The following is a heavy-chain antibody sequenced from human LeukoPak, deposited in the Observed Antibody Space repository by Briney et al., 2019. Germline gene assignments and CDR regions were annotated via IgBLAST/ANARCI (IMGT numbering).Heavy chain of an antibody. J-gene: IGHJ3*02. CDR3: ARASGPSGAFDI. Sequence: ASVKVSCKASGYTFTSYYMHWVRQAPGQGLEWMGIINPSGGGTSYAQKFQGRVTITRDTSTSTVYMELSSLRSEVTGVYYCARASGPSGAFDIWGQGAMVTVSS. D-gene: IGHD3-3*01. V-gene: IGHV1-46*01. CDR1: GYTFTSYY. CDR2: INPSGGGT.